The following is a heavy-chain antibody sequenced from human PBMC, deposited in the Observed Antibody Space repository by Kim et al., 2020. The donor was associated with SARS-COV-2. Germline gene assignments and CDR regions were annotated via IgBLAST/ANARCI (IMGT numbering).Heavy chain of an antibody. CDR2: IYHTGDT. Sequence: SETLSLTCTVSGGSISSGGYYWNWIRQHPLKGLEWIGYIYHTGDTYYNPSLKGRVTMSVDMSQNRFSLRLTSVTDADTATYYCARDAQGLGKLLGWFDPWGQGILVTVSS. CDR3: ARDAQGLGKLLGWFDP. CDR1: GGSISSGGYY. D-gene: IGHD3-10*01. V-gene: IGHV4-31*03. J-gene: IGHJ5*02.